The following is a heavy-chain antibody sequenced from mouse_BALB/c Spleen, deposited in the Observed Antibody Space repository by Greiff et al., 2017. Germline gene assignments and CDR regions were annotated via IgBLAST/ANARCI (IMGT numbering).Heavy chain of an antibody. CDR1: GFSLTSYG. V-gene: IGHV2-2*02. Sequence: QVQLQQSGPGLVQPSQSLSITCTVSGFSLTSYGVHWVRPSPGKGLEWLGVIWSGGSTDYNAAFISRLSISKDNSKSQVFFKMNSLQANDTAIYYCDRMPPHYFAMDYWGQGTSVTVSS. CDR2: IWSGGST. CDR3: DRMPPHYFAMDY. J-gene: IGHJ4*01.